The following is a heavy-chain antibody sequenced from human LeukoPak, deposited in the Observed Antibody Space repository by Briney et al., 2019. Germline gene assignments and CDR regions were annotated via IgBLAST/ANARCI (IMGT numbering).Heavy chain of an antibody. Sequence: ASVKVSCKASGYTFTGYYMHWVRQAPGQGLEWVGWINPNSGGTNYAQKFQGRVTMTRDTSISTAYMELSRLRSDDTAVYYCAGGTSIAARPADYWGQGTLVTVSS. J-gene: IGHJ4*02. CDR1: GYTFTGYY. D-gene: IGHD6-6*01. CDR3: AGGTSIAARPADY. CDR2: INPNSGGT. V-gene: IGHV1-2*02.